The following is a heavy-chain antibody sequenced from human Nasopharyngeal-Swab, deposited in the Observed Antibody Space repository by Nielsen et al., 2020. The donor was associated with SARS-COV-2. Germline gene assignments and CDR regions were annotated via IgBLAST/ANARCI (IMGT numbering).Heavy chain of an antibody. Sequence: ESLKISCTVSGGSISSYYWSWIRQPPGKGLEWIGEINHSGSTNYNPSLKSRVTISVDTSKNQFSLKLSSVSVADTAVYYCARARRPSSKVRHRLNWFDPWGQGTLVTVSS. J-gene: IGHJ5*02. V-gene: IGHV4-34*01. D-gene: IGHD3-10*01. CDR3: ARARRPSSKVRHRLNWFDP. CDR1: GGSISSYY. CDR2: INHSGST.